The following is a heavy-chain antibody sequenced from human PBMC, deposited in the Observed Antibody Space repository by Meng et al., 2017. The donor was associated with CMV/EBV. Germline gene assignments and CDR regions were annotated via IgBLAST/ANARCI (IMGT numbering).Heavy chain of an antibody. V-gene: IGHV3-48*03. CDR1: GFTFSSYE. J-gene: IGHJ4*02. D-gene: IGHD3-22*01. Sequence: GGSLRLSCAASGFTFSSYEMNWVRQAPGKGLEWVSYISSSGSTIYYADSVKGRFTISRDNAKNSLYLQMNSLRAEDTAVYYCARDPNLLAYYYDSSGWYWGQGTLVTVSS. CDR2: ISSSGSTI. CDR3: ARDPNLLAYYYDSSGWY.